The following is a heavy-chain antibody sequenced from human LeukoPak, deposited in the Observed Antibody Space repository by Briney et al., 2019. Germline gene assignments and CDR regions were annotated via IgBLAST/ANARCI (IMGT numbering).Heavy chain of an antibody. V-gene: IGHV1-69*13. J-gene: IGHJ6*02. D-gene: IGHD3-22*01. CDR2: IIPIFGTA. CDR1: GGTFSSYA. Sequence: ASVKVSCKASGGTFSSYAISWVRQAPGQGLEWMGGIIPIFGTANYAQKFQGRVTITADESTSTAYMELSSLRSEDTDVYYCAEAYYYDSSGYYSGVYYYGMDVWGQGTTVTVSS. CDR3: AEAYYYDSSGYYSGVYYYGMDV.